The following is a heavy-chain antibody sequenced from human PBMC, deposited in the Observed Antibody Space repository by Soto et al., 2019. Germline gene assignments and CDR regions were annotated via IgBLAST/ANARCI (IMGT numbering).Heavy chain of an antibody. D-gene: IGHD3-9*01. Sequence: EVQLVESGGGLVKPGGSLRLSCAASGFTFSSYSMNWVRQAPGKGLEWVSSISSSSSYIYYADSVKGRFTISRDNAKNSLYLQMNSPRAEDTAVYYCARDRADILTGLDYWGQGTLVTVSS. CDR3: ARDRADILTGLDY. J-gene: IGHJ4*02. CDR1: GFTFSSYS. V-gene: IGHV3-21*01. CDR2: ISSSSSYI.